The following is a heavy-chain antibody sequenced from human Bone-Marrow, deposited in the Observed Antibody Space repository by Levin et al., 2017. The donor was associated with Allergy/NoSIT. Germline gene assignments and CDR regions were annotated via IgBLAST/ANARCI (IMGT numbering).Heavy chain of an antibody. CDR1: GFIFNAYA. Sequence: GESLKISCVASGFIFNAYAMNWVRRAPGKGLEWVSAMSGTTGSHYYADSVKGRFTISRDSSKTTLFLQMDSLRVEDTATYYCAKGTTVYFYYNGMDAWGQGTTVTVCS. CDR2: MSGTTGSH. CDR3: AKGTTVYFYYNGMDA. D-gene: IGHD2/OR15-2a*01. J-gene: IGHJ6*02. V-gene: IGHV3-23*01.